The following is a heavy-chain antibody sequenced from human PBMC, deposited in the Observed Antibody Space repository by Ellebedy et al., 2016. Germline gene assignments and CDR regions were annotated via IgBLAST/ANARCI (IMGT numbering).Heavy chain of an antibody. CDR2: ISWNSGSI. D-gene: IGHD6-25*01. J-gene: IGHJ3*02. CDR3: AKSGPFDAFNI. V-gene: IGHV3-9*01. CDR1: GFTFDDYA. Sequence: SLKISCAASGFTFDDYAMHWVRQAPGKGLEWVSGISWNSGSIGYADSVKGRFTISRDNAKNSLYLQMNSLRAEDTALYYCAKSGPFDAFNIWGQGTMVTVSS.